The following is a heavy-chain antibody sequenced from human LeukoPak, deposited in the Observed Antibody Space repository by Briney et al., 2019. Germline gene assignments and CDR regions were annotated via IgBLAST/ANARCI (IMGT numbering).Heavy chain of an antibody. J-gene: IGHJ4*02. V-gene: IGHV3-11*01. CDR3: AKGRSGWYPDY. CDR2: VSNSGSTI. D-gene: IGHD6-19*01. Sequence: GGSLRLSCTAFGFTFREYTMNWVRQAPGKGLEWVSYVSNSGSTIYYADSVKGRFTISRDNAKDSLYLQMNSLRAEDTALYYCAKGRSGWYPDYWGQGTLVTVSS. CDR1: GFTFREYT.